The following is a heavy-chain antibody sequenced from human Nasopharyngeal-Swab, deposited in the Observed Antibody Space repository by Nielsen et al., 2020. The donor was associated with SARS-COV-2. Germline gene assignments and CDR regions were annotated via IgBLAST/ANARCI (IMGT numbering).Heavy chain of an antibody. CDR2: IKSKTDGGTT. J-gene: IGHJ5*02. CDR1: GFTFSNAW. D-gene: IGHD2-15*01. CDR3: TTYHCSGGSCYSSGFDP. V-gene: IGHV3-15*01. Sequence: GESLKISCAASGFTFSNAWMSWVRQAPGKGLEWVGRIKSKTDGGTTDYAAPVKGRFTISRDDSKNTLYLQMNSLKTEDTAVYYCTTYHCSGGSCYSSGFDPWGQGTLVTVSS.